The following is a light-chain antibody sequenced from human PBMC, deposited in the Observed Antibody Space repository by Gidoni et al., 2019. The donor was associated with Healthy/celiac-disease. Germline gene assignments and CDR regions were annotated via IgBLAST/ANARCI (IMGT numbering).Light chain of an antibody. Sequence: DIQMTQSPSSLSASVGDRVTLTCRASQSISSYLNWYQQKPGKAPKLLIYAASSLQSGVPSRFSGSGSGTDFTLTISSLQPEDFATYYCQQSYSTLXXTFGQGTKVEIK. V-gene: IGKV1-39*01. CDR1: QSISSY. CDR2: AAS. CDR3: QQSYSTLXXT. J-gene: IGKJ1*01.